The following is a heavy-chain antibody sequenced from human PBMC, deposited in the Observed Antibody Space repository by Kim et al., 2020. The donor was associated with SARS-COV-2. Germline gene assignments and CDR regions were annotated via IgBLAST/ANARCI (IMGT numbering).Heavy chain of an antibody. CDR1: GFIFSDYY. V-gene: IGHV3-11*05. CDR2: ISGSSHDI. Sequence: GGSLRLSCAASGFIFSDYYMTWIRQAPGKGLEWLSYISGSSHDIRYGDSVRGRFTVSRDNAQNSLYLQMNSLRAEDTAIYYCAREINGPAAGTGAGSWGRGTLVTVSS. D-gene: IGHD6-13*01. CDR3: AREINGPAAGTGAGS. J-gene: IGHJ5*02.